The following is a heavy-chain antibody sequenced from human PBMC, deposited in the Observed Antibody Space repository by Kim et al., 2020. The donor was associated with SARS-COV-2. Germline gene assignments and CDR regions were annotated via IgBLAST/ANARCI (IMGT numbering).Heavy chain of an antibody. J-gene: IGHJ3*02. Sequence: SVKVSCKASGGTFSSYAISWVRQAPGQGLEWMGGIIPIFGTANYAQKFQGRVTITADESTSTAYMELSSLRSEDTAVYYCARGLRAAYDAFDIWGQGTMVTVSS. D-gene: IGHD2-15*01. CDR2: IIPIFGTA. V-gene: IGHV1-69*13. CDR3: ARGLRAAYDAFDI. CDR1: GGTFSSYA.